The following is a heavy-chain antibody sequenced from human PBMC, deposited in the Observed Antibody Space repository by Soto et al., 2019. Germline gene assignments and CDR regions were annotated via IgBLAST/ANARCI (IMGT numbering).Heavy chain of an antibody. CDR1: GFTVSSNY. CDR3: ARECGGDCTNALDL. Sequence: QLVESGGGLVQPGGSLRLSCAASGFTVSSNYMNWVRQAPGKGLEWLSVLYSGAGTYYADSVKDRFTISRDNSKNRLYLQLNSLRAVDTAIYYCARECGGDCTNALDLWGQGTMVTVSP. J-gene: IGHJ3*01. V-gene: IGHV3-66*01. D-gene: IGHD2-21*01. CDR2: LYSGAGT.